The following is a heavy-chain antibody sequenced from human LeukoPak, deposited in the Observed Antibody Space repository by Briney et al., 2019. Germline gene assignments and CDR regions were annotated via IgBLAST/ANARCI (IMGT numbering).Heavy chain of an antibody. CDR3: ARNAGCSGGSCFFDY. V-gene: IGHV1-2*02. J-gene: IGHJ4*02. Sequence: SSVKVSCKASGYTCTGYYMHSVRQAPGQGRERMGWINPKSGGTNYAQKFQGRVTMTSDTSISTAYMELSRLRSDDTAVYYCARNAGCSGGSCFFDYWGQGALVTVSS. CDR1: GYTCTGYY. CDR2: INPKSGGT. D-gene: IGHD2-15*01.